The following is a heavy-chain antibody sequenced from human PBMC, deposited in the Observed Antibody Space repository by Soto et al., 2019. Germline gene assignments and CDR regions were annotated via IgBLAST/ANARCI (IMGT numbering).Heavy chain of an antibody. Sequence: QVQLQESGPGLVKPSETLSLTCTVSGGSISSYYWSWIRQPPGKGLEWIGYIYYSGSTNYNPSLRSRVTISVDTSKSQFSRKLSSVPAADTAVYYCARGHSGSYRTGEGYYYGMDVWGQGTTVTVSS. J-gene: IGHJ6*02. CDR1: GGSISSYY. D-gene: IGHD1-26*01. CDR3: ARGHSGSYRTGEGYYYGMDV. CDR2: IYYSGST. V-gene: IGHV4-59*01.